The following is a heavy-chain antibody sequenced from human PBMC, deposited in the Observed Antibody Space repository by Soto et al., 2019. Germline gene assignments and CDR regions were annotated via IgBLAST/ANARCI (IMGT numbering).Heavy chain of an antibody. V-gene: IGHV1-46*01. CDR3: ARDYYDFWSGYSAWGYYYYGMDV. D-gene: IGHD3-3*01. Sequence: ASVKVSCKASGYTFTSYYMHWVRQAPGQGLEWMGIINPSGGSTSYAQKFQGRVTMTRDTSTSTVYMELSSLRSEDTAVYYCARDYYDFWSGYSAWGYYYYGMDVWGQGTTVTVSS. CDR1: GYTFTSYY. J-gene: IGHJ6*02. CDR2: INPSGGST.